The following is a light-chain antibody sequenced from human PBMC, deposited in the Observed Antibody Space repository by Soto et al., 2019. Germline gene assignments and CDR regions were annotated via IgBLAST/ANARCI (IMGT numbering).Light chain of an antibody. CDR3: QQANSLPPLT. Sequence: ILETQSPSSVSASVGDRVTITCRASQPISNWLAWYQQKPGKAPKLLIYAASSLQSGVPSRFSGSGSGTHFTLTISSLQPEDFATYYCQQANSLPPLTFGGGTTVEIK. J-gene: IGKJ4*01. CDR1: QPISNW. V-gene: IGKV1-12*01. CDR2: AAS.